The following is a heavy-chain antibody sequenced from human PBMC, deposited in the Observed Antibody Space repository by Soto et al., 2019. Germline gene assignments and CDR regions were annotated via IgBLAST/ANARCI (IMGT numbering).Heavy chain of an antibody. J-gene: IGHJ5*02. CDR3: AREIVTAGGNNYFDP. D-gene: IGHD2-21*02. Sequence: SEPLSLTCTVSVGSISSSSSYWCWILQRPGKGLEWIGSIYYSGSTYYNPSLKSRVTISVDTSKNQFSLKLSSLTAADTAVYFCAREIVTAGGNNYFDPWGPGTLVTVSS. CDR1: VGSISSSSSY. V-gene: IGHV4-39*07. CDR2: IYYSGST.